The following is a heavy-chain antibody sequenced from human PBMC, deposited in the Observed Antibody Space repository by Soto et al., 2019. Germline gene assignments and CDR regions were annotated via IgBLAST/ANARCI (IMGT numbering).Heavy chain of an antibody. CDR1: GGTFSSHA. CDR3: ARDVPLNYYDGTYSYYAMDV. CDR2: IIPFFKAT. V-gene: IGHV1-69*13. J-gene: IGHJ6*02. Sequence: ASVKVSCKASGGTFSSHAISWVRQAPGQGLEWMGGIIPFFKATDYAQKFQGRVTITADDSTSTAYMDLYSLRSEDTAVYYCARDVPLNYYDGTYSYYAMDVWGQGTTVTVSS. D-gene: IGHD3-16*01.